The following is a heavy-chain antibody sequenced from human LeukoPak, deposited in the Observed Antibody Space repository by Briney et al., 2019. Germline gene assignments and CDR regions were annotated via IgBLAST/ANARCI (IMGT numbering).Heavy chain of an antibody. Sequence: GGSLRLSCAASGFTFSSYAMSWVRQAPGKGLEWGSAISGSGGSTYYADSVKGRFTISRDNSKNTLYLQMNSLRAEDTAVYYCAKVGDFWSTTNFDYWGQGTLVTVSS. V-gene: IGHV3-23*01. CDR3: AKVGDFWSTTNFDY. D-gene: IGHD3-3*01. J-gene: IGHJ4*02. CDR2: ISGSGGST. CDR1: GFTFSSYA.